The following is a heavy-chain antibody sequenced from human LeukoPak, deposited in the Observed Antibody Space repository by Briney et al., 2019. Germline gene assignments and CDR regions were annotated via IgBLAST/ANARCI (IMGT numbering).Heavy chain of an antibody. V-gene: IGHV4-59*01. Sequence: PSETLSLTCTVSGGSISSYYWSWIRQPPGKGLEWIGYIYYSGSTNYNPSLKSRVTISVDTSKNQFSLKLSSVTAADTAVYYCARRVAATGMVDSWGQGTLVTVSS. CDR3: ARRVAATGMVDS. CDR2: IYYSGST. D-gene: IGHD6-25*01. CDR1: GGSISSYY. J-gene: IGHJ4*02.